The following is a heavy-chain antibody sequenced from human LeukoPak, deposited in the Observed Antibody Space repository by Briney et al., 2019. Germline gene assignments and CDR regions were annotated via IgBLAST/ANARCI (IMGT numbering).Heavy chain of an antibody. CDR2: INWNGGST. Sequence: GGSLRLSCAASGFTFDDYGVSWVRQAPGKGLEWVSGINWNGGSTGYADSVKGRFTISRDNAKNSLYLQMNSLRAEDTALYYCARGVVPAARGAFDIWGQGTMVTVSS. V-gene: IGHV3-20*04. D-gene: IGHD2-2*01. CDR1: GFTFDDYG. CDR3: ARGVVPAARGAFDI. J-gene: IGHJ3*02.